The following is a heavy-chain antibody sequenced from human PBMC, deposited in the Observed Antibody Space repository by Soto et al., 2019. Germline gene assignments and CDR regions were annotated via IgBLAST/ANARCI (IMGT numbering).Heavy chain of an antibody. CDR3: ASPGDGYNSDYFDY. J-gene: IGHJ4*02. Sequence: PGESLKISCKGSGYSFTSYWISWVRQMPGKGLEWMGRIDPSDSYTNYSPSFQGHVTISADKSISTAYLQWSSLKASDTAMYYCASPGDGYNSDYFDYWGQGTLVTVSS. CDR2: IDPSDSYT. V-gene: IGHV5-10-1*01. D-gene: IGHD5-12*01. CDR1: GYSFTSYW.